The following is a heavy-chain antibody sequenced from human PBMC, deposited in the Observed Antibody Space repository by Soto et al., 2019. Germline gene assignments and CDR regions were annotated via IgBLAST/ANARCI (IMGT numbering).Heavy chain of an antibody. V-gene: IGHV4-59*08. D-gene: IGHD3-10*01. CDR1: GGSISSYY. CDR3: ASQVYYGSGSYYSSWFDP. CDR2: IYYSGST. J-gene: IGHJ5*02. Sequence: PSETLSLTCTVSGGSISSYYWSWIRQPPGKGLEWIGYIYYSGSTNYNPSLKSRVTISVDTSKNQFSLKLSSVTAADTAVYYCASQVYYGSGSYYSSWFDPWGQGTWSPSP.